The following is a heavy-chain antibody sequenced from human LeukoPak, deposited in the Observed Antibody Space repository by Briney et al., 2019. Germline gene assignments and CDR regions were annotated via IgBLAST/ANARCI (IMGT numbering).Heavy chain of an antibody. V-gene: IGHV3-7*03. CDR2: IKQDGSEK. J-gene: IGHJ4*01. D-gene: IGHD4-17*01. Sequence: GGSLRLSCAASGFTLSSYWMSWVRQAPGKGLEWVANIKQDGSEKYYVDFVKGRFTNSRDNAKNSLYLQMNSLRAEDTAVYFCARGQTTMTNWGHGTLVTVSS. CDR3: ARGQTTMTN. CDR1: GFTLSSYW.